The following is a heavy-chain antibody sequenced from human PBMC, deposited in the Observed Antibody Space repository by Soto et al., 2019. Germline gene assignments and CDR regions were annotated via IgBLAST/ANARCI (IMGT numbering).Heavy chain of an antibody. V-gene: IGHV3-23*01. J-gene: IGHJ4*02. CDR3: SKGRRAGGNYGFYSDF. D-gene: IGHD1-7*01. CDR1: GFTFSSYG. Sequence: EVQLLESGGGLVQPGGSLTLSCAASGFTFSSYGMTWVRQAPGKGLEWVSFSSATGSGRYYADSVRGRFTISRDNSKNPLYLQMSSLRADDTAVYFWSKGRRAGGNYGFYSDFWGQGALVIVSS. CDR2: SSATGSGR.